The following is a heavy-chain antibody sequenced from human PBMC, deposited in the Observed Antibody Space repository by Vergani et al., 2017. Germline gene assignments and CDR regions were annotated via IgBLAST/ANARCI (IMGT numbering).Heavy chain of an antibody. CDR1: GGTFSSYA. D-gene: IGHD3-22*01. CDR3: AREPGGSYYDSSGYYWFDP. CDR2: IIPIFGTA. Sequence: VQLVQSGAEVKKPGSSVKVSCKASGGTFSSYAISWVRQAPGPGLEWMGRIIPIFGTANYAQKFQGRVTITADESTSTDYMELSSLRSEDTAVYYCAREPGGSYYDSSGYYWFDPWGQGTLVTVSS. V-gene: IGHV1-69*13. J-gene: IGHJ5*02.